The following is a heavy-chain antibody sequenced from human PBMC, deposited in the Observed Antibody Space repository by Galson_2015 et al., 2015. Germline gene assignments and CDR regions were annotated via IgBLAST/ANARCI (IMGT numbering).Heavy chain of an antibody. CDR3: ARDGKVLPFPATAGNNFDS. CDR2: ISYDGTKK. V-gene: IGHV3-30*04. Sequence: SLRLSCAASGFTFSSYAMHWVRQAPGKGLEWVAVISYDGTKKYYADSVKGRFTISRDSSKNTLYLQMNSLRNEDTAVYYCARDGKVLPFPATAGNNFDSWGQGTLVTVSS. CDR1: GFTFSSYA. J-gene: IGHJ4*02. D-gene: IGHD6-13*01.